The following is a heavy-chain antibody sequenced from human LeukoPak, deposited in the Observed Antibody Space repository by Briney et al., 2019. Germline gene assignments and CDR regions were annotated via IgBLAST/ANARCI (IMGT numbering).Heavy chain of an antibody. CDR3: ARIFDS. V-gene: IGHV4-61*08. J-gene: IGHJ4*02. CDR2: IFYAGKT. CDR1: GDSFRSGGLY. Sequence: PSETLSLTCTLSGDSFRSGGLYWGWIRQPPGKIPEWSGDIFYAGKTNYSPSLKSRATISLDTSKSQFSLKLTSMTAADTAVYYCARIFDSWGQGVLVTVSS.